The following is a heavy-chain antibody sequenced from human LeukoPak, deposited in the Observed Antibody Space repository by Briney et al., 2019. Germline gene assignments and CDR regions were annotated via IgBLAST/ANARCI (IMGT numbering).Heavy chain of an antibody. D-gene: IGHD1-26*01. Sequence: SVKVSCKASGYTFTSYGISWVRQAPGQGLEWMGWISAYNGNTNYAQKLQGRVTMTTDTSTSTAYMELRSLRSDDTAVYYCARTSLGYSGSPGDYYGMDVWGQGTTVTVSS. CDR3: ARTSLGYSGSPGDYYGMDV. CDR1: GYTFTSYG. CDR2: ISAYNGNT. V-gene: IGHV1-18*01. J-gene: IGHJ6*02.